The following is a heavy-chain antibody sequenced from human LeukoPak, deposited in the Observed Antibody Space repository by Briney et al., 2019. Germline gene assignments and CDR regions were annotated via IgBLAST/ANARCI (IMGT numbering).Heavy chain of an antibody. V-gene: IGHV4-34*01. CDR1: GGSFSGYY. J-gene: IGHJ6*02. D-gene: IGHD2-8*02. Sequence: PSETLSLTCAVYGGSFSGYYWSWIRQPPGKGLEWIGEINHSGSTNYNPSLKSRVTVSVDTSKNQFSLKLSSVTAADTAVYYCATQGVLRYYYYGMGVWGQGTTVTVSS. CDR2: INHSGST. CDR3: ATQGVLRYYYYGMGV.